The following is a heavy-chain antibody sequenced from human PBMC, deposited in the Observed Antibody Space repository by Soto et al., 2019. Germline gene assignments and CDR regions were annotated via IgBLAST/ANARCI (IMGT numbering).Heavy chain of an antibody. Sequence: QVQLVESGGGLVQTSGSLRIACVASGFTFSDYYMSWVRQAPGKGLEWVSYISSSGNTIYYADSVKGRFTISRDNAKNSVYLQMNSLRAEDTALYFCAKMSSEHYYAPVFSWGQGTLVTVSS. V-gene: IGHV3-11*01. J-gene: IGHJ4*02. CDR2: ISSSGNTI. CDR1: GFTFSDYY. CDR3: AKMSSEHYYAPVFS. D-gene: IGHD3-22*01.